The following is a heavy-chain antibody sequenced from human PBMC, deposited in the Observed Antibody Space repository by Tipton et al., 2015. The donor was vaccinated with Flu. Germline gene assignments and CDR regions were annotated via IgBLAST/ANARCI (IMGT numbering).Heavy chain of an antibody. CDR2: IYYSGST. D-gene: IGHD1-26*01. J-gene: IGHJ5*02. Sequence: TLSLTCTVSGGSISSSSYYWGWIRQPPGKGLEWIGSIYYSGSTYYNPSLKSRVTISVDTSKNQFSLKLSSVTAADTAVYYCARQWGSGSYSYSTWFDPWGQGTLVTVSS. CDR1: GGSISSSSYY. CDR3: ARQWGSGSYSYSTWFDP. V-gene: IGHV4-39*01.